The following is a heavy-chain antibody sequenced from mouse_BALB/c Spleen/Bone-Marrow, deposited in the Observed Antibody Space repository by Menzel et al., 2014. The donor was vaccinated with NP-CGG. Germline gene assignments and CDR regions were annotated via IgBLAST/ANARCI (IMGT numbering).Heavy chain of an antibody. CDR3: SGDYGGTAWFAY. V-gene: IGHV14-3*02. J-gene: IGHJ3*01. Sequence: EVQGVESGAELVKPGASVKLSCTASGFKFKDTHMHWVKQRPEQGLEWIGRIDPASGDTKYDPKFQGKAAITGDTSSNTAYLQLSSLTSEDTAFYYCSGDYGGTAWFAYWGQGTLVTVSA. CDR1: GFKFKDTH. D-gene: IGHD1-1*01. CDR2: IDPASGDT.